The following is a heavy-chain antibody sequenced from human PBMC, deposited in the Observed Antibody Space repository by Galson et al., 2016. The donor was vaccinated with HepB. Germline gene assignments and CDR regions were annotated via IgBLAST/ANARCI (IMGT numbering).Heavy chain of an antibody. D-gene: IGHD3-3*01. CDR2: IHHSGST. CDR1: GDSMDDYF. V-gene: IGHV4-59*01. J-gene: IGHJ6*02. Sequence: SETLSLTCNVSGDSMDDYFWTWVRHSPGEGLQWMGYIHHSGSTNYDPSLKSRLTTSIDTSHHHFSLRLKSVTAADAATYYCARAVKSLVRFGELHRGRGLDLWGRGTTVIVS. CDR3: ARAVKSLVRFGELHRGRGLDL.